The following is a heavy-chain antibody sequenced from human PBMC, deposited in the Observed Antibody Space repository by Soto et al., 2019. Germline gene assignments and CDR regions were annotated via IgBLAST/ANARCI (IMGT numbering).Heavy chain of an antibody. CDR2: IYYSGST. CDR1: GGSISSGDYY. D-gene: IGHD1-26*01. V-gene: IGHV4-30-4*01. Sequence: PSETLSLTCTVSGGSISSGDYYWSWIRQPPGKGLEWIGYIYYSGSTYYNPSLKSRVTISVDTSKNQFSLKLSSVTAADTAVYYCAREGVVGATGYFDYWGQGTLVTVSS. CDR3: AREGVVGATGYFDY. J-gene: IGHJ4*02.